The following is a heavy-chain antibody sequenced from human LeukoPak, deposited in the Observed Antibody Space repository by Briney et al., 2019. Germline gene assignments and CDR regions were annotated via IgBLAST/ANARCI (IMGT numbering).Heavy chain of an antibody. J-gene: IGHJ6*03. V-gene: IGHV4-39*07. Sequence: NSSETLSLTCTVSGGSISSSSYYWGWIRQPPGKGLEWIGSIYYSGSTYYNPSLKSRVTISVDTSKNQFSLKLSSVTAADTAVYYCARDPGEGGYDSYYYYYYYMDVWGKGTTVTVSS. CDR3: ARDPGEGGYDSYYYYYYYMDV. CDR1: GGSISSSSYY. D-gene: IGHD5-12*01. CDR2: IYYSGST.